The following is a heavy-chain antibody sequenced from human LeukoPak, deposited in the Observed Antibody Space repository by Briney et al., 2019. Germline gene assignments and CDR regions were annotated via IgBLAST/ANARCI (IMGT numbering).Heavy chain of an antibody. CDR3: ARGSRQWLVRYFDY. D-gene: IGHD6-19*01. J-gene: IGHJ4*02. V-gene: IGHV4-34*01. CDR1: GFTFSSYA. Sequence: GSLRLSCAASGFTFSSYAMSWVRQAPGKGLEWIGEINHSGSTNYNPSLKSRVTISVDTSKNQFSLKLSSVTAADTAVYYCARGSRQWLVRYFDYRGQGTLVTVSS. CDR2: INHSGST.